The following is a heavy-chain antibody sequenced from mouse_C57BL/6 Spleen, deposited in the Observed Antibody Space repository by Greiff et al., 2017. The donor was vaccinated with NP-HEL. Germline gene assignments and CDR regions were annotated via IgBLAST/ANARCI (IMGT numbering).Heavy chain of an antibody. Sequence: EVQVVESGGGLVQPGGSLKLSCAASGFTFSDYYMYWVRQTPEKRLEWVAYISNGGGSTYYPDTVKGRFTISRDNAKNTLYLQMSRLKSEDTAMYYCARQGNYYAMDYWGQGTSVTVSS. J-gene: IGHJ4*01. CDR1: GFTFSDYY. V-gene: IGHV5-12*01. CDR2: ISNGGGST. CDR3: ARQGNYYAMDY.